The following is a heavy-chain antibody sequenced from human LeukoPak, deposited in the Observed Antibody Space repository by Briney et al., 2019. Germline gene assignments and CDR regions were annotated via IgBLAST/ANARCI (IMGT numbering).Heavy chain of an antibody. V-gene: IGHV4-38-2*02. CDR3: AGYQLYPRGAFDI. J-gene: IGHJ3*02. CDR2: IYHSGST. Sequence: SETLSLTCTVSGYSISSGYYWGWIRQPPGKGLEWIGSIYHSGSTYYNPSLKSRVTISVDTSKNQFSLKLSSVTAADTAVYYCAGYQLYPRGAFDIWGQGTMVTVSS. CDR1: GYSISSGYY. D-gene: IGHD2-8*01.